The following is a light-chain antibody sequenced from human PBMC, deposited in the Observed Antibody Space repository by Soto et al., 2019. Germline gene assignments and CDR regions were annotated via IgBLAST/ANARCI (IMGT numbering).Light chain of an antibody. V-gene: IGKV4-1*01. CDR2: WAS. CDR3: QQYYSTPVT. J-gene: IGKJ3*01. CDR1: QSVLYSSNNKNY. Sequence: DIVMTQSPDSLAVSLGERATINCKSSQSVLYSSNNKNYLAWYQQKPGQPPNLLIYWASTRESGVPDRFSGSGSGTDSTLTISSLEAEDVAVYYCQQYYSTPVTFGPGTKVDIK.